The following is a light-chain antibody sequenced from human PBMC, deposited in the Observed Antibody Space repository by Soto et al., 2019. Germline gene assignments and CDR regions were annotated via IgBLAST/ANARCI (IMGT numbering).Light chain of an antibody. J-gene: IGKJ3*01. Sequence: DIQLTQSPSFLSASVQDRVTITCRASQDVSRYLAWYEQKPGKAPNLMMYAASTLQSGVPSRFSGSGSETEFTLTISSLQPEDFATYYCQQLNSYVFAFGPGTKVDIK. CDR2: AAS. CDR3: QQLNSYVFA. V-gene: IGKV1-9*01. CDR1: QDVSRY.